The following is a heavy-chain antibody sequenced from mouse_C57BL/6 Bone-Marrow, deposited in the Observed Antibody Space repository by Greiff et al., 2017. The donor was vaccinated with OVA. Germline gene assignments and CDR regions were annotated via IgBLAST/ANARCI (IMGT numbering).Heavy chain of an antibody. Sequence: EVQRVESGEGLVKPGGSLKLSCAASGFTFSSYAMSWVRQTPEKRLEWVAYISSGGDYIYYADTVKGRFTISRDNARNTLYLQMSSLKSEDTAMYYCTRGAYYGPSMDYWGQGTSVTVSS. J-gene: IGHJ4*01. CDR3: TRGAYYGPSMDY. CDR2: ISSGGDYI. D-gene: IGHD1-1*01. CDR1: GFTFSSYA. V-gene: IGHV5-9-1*02.